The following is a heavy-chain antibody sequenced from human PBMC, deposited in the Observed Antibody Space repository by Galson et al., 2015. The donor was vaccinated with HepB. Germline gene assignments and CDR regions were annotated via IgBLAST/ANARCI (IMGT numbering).Heavy chain of an antibody. CDR2: SNAGHGNP. D-gene: IGHD6-13*01. CDR3: ARDCCIAAAGYNWFDP. CDR1: GHTFTSYA. J-gene: IGHJ5*02. Sequence: CQASGHTFTSYAMHWARQAPGQRLEWMGGSNAGHGNPKYSQKFQGRVTITRHTSASTAYMELSSLRSEDTAVYYCARDCCIAAAGYNWFDPCGPGTLVTVSS. V-gene: IGHV1-3*01.